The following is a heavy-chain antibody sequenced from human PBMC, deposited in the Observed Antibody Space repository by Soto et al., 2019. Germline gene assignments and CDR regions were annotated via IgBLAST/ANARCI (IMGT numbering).Heavy chain of an antibody. V-gene: IGHV3-21*01. CDR2: ISSSSSYI. D-gene: IGHD1-20*01. CDR1: GFTFSSYS. CDR3: ARGVDNWNTPYYGMDV. J-gene: IGHJ6*02. Sequence: PGGSLRLSCAASGFTFSSYSMNWVRQAPGKGLEWVSSISSSSSYIYYADSVKGRFTISRDNAKNSLYLQMNSLRAEDTAVYYCARGVDNWNTPYYGMDVWGQGTTVTVSS.